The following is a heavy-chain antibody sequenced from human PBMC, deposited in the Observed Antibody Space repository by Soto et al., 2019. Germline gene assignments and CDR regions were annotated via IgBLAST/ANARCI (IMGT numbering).Heavy chain of an antibody. D-gene: IGHD3-22*01. Sequence: QVHLVQSGAEVKKPGSSVKVSCKASGGTFSSYAISWVRQAPGQGLEWMGGIIPIFGTANYAQKFQGRVTITADESTSTAYMELSSLRSEDTAIYYCARPTRYYYDTSDQSAWFDPWGQGTMFTVSS. CDR2: IIPIFGTA. V-gene: IGHV1-69*12. CDR3: ARPTRYYYDTSDQSAWFDP. CDR1: GGTFSSYA. J-gene: IGHJ5*02.